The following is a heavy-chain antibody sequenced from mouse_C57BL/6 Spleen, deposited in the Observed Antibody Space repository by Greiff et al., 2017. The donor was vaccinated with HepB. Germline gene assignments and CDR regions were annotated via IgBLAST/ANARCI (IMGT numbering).Heavy chain of an antibody. CDR3: ARDYYGSSVDY. V-gene: IGHV1-64*01. CDR2: IHPNSGST. CDR1: GYTFTSYW. D-gene: IGHD1-1*01. J-gene: IGHJ2*01. Sequence: QVQLQQPGAELVKPGASVKLSCKASGYTFTSYWMHWVKQRPGQGLEWIGMIHPNSGSTNYNEKFKSKATMTVDKASSTAYMQLSSLTSEDSAVYDGARDYYGSSVDYWGQGTTLTVSS.